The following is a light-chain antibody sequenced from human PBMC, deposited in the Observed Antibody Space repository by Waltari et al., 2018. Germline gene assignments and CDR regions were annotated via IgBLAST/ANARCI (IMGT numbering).Light chain of an antibody. J-gene: IGKJ4*01. CDR2: DTS. V-gene: IGKV3-20*01. Sequence: EIVLTQSPGTLSLSPGDRATLSCRASQNVKSNELAWYQQKPGQAPRLPIYDTSSRATGVPDRFSGSGSGTDFILTISRLEAEDFVLYYCQQYGTPLTFGGGTKVEIK. CDR1: QNVKSNE. CDR3: QQYGTPLT.